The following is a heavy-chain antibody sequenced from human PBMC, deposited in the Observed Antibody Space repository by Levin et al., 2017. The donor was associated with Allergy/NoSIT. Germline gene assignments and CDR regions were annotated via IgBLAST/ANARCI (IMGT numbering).Heavy chain of an antibody. V-gene: IGHV3-15*01. CDR3: YSSSWTGY. Sequence: GGSLRLSCAASGLTFSSEWMSWVRQAPGKGLEWVGRIKSKTDGGTTDYAAPVKGRFIISRDDSKNTLYLQMNSLKTEDTAVYYCYSSSWTGYWGQGTLVTVSS. J-gene: IGHJ4*02. CDR1: GLTFSSEW. D-gene: IGHD6-13*01. CDR2: IKSKTDGGTT.